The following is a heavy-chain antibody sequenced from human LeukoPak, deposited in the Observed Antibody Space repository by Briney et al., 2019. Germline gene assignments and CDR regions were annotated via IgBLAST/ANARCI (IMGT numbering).Heavy chain of an antibody. CDR3: AKDLYREFTIFGVAPDY. J-gene: IGHJ4*02. D-gene: IGHD3-3*01. V-gene: IGHV3-23*01. Sequence: GGSLRLSCAASGFTFSSYAMSWVRQAPGKGLEWVSAISGSGGSTYYADSVKGRFTISRDNSKNTLYLQMNSLRAEDTAVYYCAKDLYREFTIFGVAPDYWGQGTLVTVSS. CDR1: GFTFSSYA. CDR2: ISGSGGST.